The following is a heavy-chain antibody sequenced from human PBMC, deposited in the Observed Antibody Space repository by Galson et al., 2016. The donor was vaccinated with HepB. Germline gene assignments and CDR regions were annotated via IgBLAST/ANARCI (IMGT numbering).Heavy chain of an antibody. CDR3: ATVDIVATSEFYFDN. V-gene: IGHV1-24*01. CDR1: GYTLTRLS. CDR2: FDPENGET. J-gene: IGHJ4*02. Sequence: SVKVSCKVSGYTLTRLSLHWVRQVPGKGLEWMGGFDPENGETIYAQNLQGRVTMTEGTLTETAYMELSSLTSEDAAVYYCATVDIVATSEFYFDNWGQGTLVTVTS. D-gene: IGHD5-12*01.